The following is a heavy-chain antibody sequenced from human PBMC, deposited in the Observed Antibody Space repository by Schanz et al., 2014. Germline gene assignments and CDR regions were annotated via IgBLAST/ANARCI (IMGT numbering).Heavy chain of an antibody. Sequence: QVQLVQSGAEVKKPGSSVTVSCKASGDTLSSYGISWVRQAPGQGLEWMGWINTNTANPTYAQGFTGRFVYTLDASVTTAYLEISSLKAEDTAVYYCARGYSGYSHFDYWGQGALVTVSS. V-gene: IGHV7-4-1*02. D-gene: IGHD5-12*01. CDR2: INTNTANP. CDR1: GDTLSSYG. J-gene: IGHJ4*02. CDR3: ARGYSGYSHFDY.